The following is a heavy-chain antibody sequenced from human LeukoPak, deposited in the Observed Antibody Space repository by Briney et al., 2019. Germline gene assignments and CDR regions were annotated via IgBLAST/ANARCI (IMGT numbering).Heavy chain of an antibody. CDR3: ARGGRASIAAAGPRDY. V-gene: IGHV1-18*04. J-gene: IGHJ4*02. Sequence: GASVKVSCKASGYTFTSYGISWVRQAPGQGLEWMGWISAYNGNTNYAQKLQGRATMTTDTSTSTAYMELRSLRSDDTAVYYCARGGRASIAAAGPRDYWGQGTLVTVSS. CDR2: ISAYNGNT. CDR1: GYTFTSYG. D-gene: IGHD6-13*01.